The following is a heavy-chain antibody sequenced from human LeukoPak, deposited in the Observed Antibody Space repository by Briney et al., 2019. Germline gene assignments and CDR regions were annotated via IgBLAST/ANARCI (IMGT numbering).Heavy chain of an antibody. J-gene: IGHJ5*02. Sequence: PSETLSLTCNVSGGSITSYYWSWIRQPPGKGLEWIGYIRYAGNTRYTPSLKRRVPMSSDTSKSQFSLKLPSVTAADTAVYYCARYYYVLTAYNLPGFDPWGQGTLVTVSS. CDR2: IRYAGNT. CDR3: ARYYYVLTAYNLPGFDP. V-gene: IGHV4-59*08. CDR1: GGSITSYY. D-gene: IGHD3/OR15-3a*01.